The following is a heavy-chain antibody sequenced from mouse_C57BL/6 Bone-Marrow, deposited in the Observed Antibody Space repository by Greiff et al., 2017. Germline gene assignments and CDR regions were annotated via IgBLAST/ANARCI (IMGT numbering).Heavy chain of an antibody. D-gene: IGHD3-3*01. Sequence: QVQLQQPGAELVMPGASVKLSCKASGYTFTSYWMHWVKQRPGQGLEWIGEIDPSDSYTNYNQKFKGKSTLTVAKSSSTAYMQLSSLTSEDSAVYYCARGWEDYWGQGTTLTVSS. CDR3: ARGWEDY. CDR1: GYTFTSYW. J-gene: IGHJ2*01. CDR2: IDPSDSYT. V-gene: IGHV1-69*01.